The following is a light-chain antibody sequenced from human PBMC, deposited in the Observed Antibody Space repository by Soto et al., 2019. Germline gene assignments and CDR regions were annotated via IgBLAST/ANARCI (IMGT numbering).Light chain of an antibody. CDR3: HQPYGSPWT. Sequence: DIQMTQSPSSLSASVGDRVSITCRASQSISTHLNWYQQKPGMAPKVLTYAVSGLQSGVPSRFSGSGSGTDFTLTISCLQPEDFANYYCHQPYGSPWTFGQGTAVELK. CDR2: AVS. J-gene: IGKJ1*01. CDR1: QSISTH. V-gene: IGKV1-39*01.